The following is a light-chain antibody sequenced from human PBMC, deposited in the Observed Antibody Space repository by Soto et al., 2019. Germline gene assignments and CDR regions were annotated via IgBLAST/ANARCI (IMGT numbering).Light chain of an antibody. Sequence: QSVLTQSPSASASLGASVKLTCTLSSGHSSYAIAWHQQQQEKGPRYLMKLNNDGSHSKGDGIPDRFSGSSSGAERYLTISSLQSEDEADYYCQTWGTGTWVFGGGTKVTVL. V-gene: IGLV4-69*01. CDR3: QTWGTGTWV. CDR1: SGHSSYA. J-gene: IGLJ3*02. CDR2: LNNDGSH.